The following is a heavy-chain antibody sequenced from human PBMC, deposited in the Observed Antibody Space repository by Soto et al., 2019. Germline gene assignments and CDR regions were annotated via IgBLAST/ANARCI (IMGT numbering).Heavy chain of an antibody. Sequence: QVQLVQSGAEVKKPGSSVKVSCKASGGTFSSYTISWVRQAPGQGLEWMGRIIPILGIANYAQKFQGRVTITADKSTSTAYMELSSLRSEDTAVYYCASGSVDIVATGPPTWWGQGTLVTVSS. CDR1: GGTFSSYT. J-gene: IGHJ4*02. CDR3: ASGSVDIVATGPPTW. CDR2: IIPILGIA. D-gene: IGHD5-12*01. V-gene: IGHV1-69*02.